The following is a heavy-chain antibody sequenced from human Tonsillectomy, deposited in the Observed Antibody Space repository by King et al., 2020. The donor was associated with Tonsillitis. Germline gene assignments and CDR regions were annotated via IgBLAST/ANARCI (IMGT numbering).Heavy chain of an antibody. J-gene: IGHJ4*02. CDR2: ISDDGSKE. Sequence: VQLVESGGGVVQPGRSLRLSCAASGFTFSSFGMHWVRQAPGKGLEWGSVISDDGSKENYADSVKGRFTVSRDNSKNTLYLQMSSLRSEDTAVYYCAKPCLGGGNWFLIEIWGQGALVTVSS. CDR3: AKPCLGGGNWFLIEI. D-gene: IGHD2-15*01. V-gene: IGHV3-30*18. CDR1: GFTFSSFG.